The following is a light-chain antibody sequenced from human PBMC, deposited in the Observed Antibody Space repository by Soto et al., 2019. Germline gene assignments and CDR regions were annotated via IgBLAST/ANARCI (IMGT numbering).Light chain of an antibody. CDR2: YDT. CDR3: QVWDSSSDHLV. J-gene: IGLJ2*01. V-gene: IGLV3-21*04. Sequence: SYELTQPPSVSVAPGKTARITCGGSNIGSKSVRWYQQKPGQAPALVIYYDTDRPSGIPERFSGSNSGNTATLTITRVEAGDEADYYCQVWDSSSDHLVFGGGTMVTVL. CDR1: NIGSKS.